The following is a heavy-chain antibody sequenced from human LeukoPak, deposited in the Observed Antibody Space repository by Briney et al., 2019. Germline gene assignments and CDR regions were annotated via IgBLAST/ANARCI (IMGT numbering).Heavy chain of an antibody. Sequence: GGSLRPSCAASGFIFRNYAMSWVRQAPGKGLEWVSAITGSGDTTYYADSVKGRFTISRDNSKNTLYVEMNTLRAEDTAVYYCAKWGDYDILTGYYVSDFWGQGTLVTVSS. CDR1: GFIFRNYA. CDR2: ITGSGDTT. V-gene: IGHV3-23*01. J-gene: IGHJ4*02. CDR3: AKWGDYDILTGYYVSDF. D-gene: IGHD3-9*01.